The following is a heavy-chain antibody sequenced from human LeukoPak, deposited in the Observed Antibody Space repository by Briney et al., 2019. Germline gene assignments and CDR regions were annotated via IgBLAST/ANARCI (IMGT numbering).Heavy chain of an antibody. D-gene: IGHD6-19*01. CDR1: GGSFSGYY. J-gene: IGHJ4*02. Sequence: SETLSLTCAVYGGSFSGYYWSRIRQPPGKGLEWIGEINHSGSTNYNPSLKSRVTISVDTSKNQFSLKLSSVTAADTAVYYCATIAVAGTPLDYWGQGTLVTVSS. CDR3: ATIAVAGTPLDY. CDR2: INHSGST. V-gene: IGHV4-34*01.